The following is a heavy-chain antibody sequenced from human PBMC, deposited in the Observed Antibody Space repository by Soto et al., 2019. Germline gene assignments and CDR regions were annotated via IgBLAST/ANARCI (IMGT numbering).Heavy chain of an antibody. Sequence: QVQLVESGGGVVQPGKSLRLSCAASGFSFSSYAMHWVRQAPGKGLQWVALIWFDGSKTYYADSVKGRFTISRDSSKNTLDLQMNSLRADDTAVYYWARELLYGSGSHDYLYYGMDVWGQGTTVTVSS. D-gene: IGHD3-10*01. CDR1: GFSFSSYA. CDR3: ARELLYGSGSHDYLYYGMDV. V-gene: IGHV3-33*01. J-gene: IGHJ6*02. CDR2: IWFDGSKT.